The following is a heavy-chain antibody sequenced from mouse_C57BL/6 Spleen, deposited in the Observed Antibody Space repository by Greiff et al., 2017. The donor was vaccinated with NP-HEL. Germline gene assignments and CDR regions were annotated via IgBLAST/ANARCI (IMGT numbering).Heavy chain of an antibody. CDR1: GYTFTSYW. D-gene: IGHD1-1*01. J-gene: IGHJ2*01. CDR2: IDPSDSYT. V-gene: IGHV1-69*01. Sequence: VQLQQPGAELVMPGASVKLSCKASGYTFTSYWMHWVKQRPGQGLEWIGEIDPSDSYTNYNQKFKGKSTLTVDKSSSTAYMQLSSLTSEDSAVYYCARIYYYGSSPYYFDYWGQGTTLTVSS. CDR3: ARIYYYGSSPYYFDY.